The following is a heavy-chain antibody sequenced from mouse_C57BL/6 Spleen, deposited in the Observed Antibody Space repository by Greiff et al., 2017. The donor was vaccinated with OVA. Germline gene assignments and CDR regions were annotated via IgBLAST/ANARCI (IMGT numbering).Heavy chain of an antibody. D-gene: IGHD2-5*01. Sequence: EVQRVESGGGLVKPGGSLKLSCAASGFTFSSYTMSWVRQTPEKRLEWVATISGGGGNTYYPDSVKGRFTISRDNAKNTLYLQMSSLRSEDTALYYCARVYYSNYSYAMDYWGQGTSVTVSS. CDR2: ISGGGGNT. CDR3: ARVYYSNYSYAMDY. CDR1: GFTFSSYT. V-gene: IGHV5-9*01. J-gene: IGHJ4*01.